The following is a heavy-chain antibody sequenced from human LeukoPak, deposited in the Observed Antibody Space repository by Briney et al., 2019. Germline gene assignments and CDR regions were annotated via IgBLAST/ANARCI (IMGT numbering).Heavy chain of an antibody. V-gene: IGHV3-21*01. J-gene: IGHJ3*02. CDR3: ARVAAAHYSNEAFDI. CDR2: ITSRSSNI. D-gene: IGHD6-25*01. CDR1: GFTFSVYS. Sequence: GGSLRLSCAASGFTFSVYSMNWVRQAPGKGLEWVSSITSRSSNIYYADSVKGRFTIFRDNAKNSLYLQMNSLRAEDTAVYYCARVAAAHYSNEAFDIWGHGTMVPVSS.